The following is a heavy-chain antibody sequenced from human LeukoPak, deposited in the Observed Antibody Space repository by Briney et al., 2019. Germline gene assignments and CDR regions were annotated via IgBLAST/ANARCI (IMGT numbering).Heavy chain of an antibody. V-gene: IGHV3-9*01. CDR1: GFTFDDYA. CDR2: ISWNSGSI. J-gene: IGHJ4*02. D-gene: IGHD3-10*01. CDR3: AKDISGSGEIDY. Sequence: GGSLRLSCAASGFTFDDYAMHWVRQAPGKGLEWVSGISWNSGSIGYADSVKGRFTISRDNAKNSPYLQMNSLRAEDTALYYCAKDISGSGEIDYWGQGTLVTVSS.